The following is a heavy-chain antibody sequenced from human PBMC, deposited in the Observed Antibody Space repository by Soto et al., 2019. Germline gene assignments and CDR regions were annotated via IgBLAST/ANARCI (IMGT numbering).Heavy chain of an antibody. J-gene: IGHJ4*02. CDR3: ARGQYYRSGRGFID. CDR2: IIPVLGMA. CDR1: GGTFSSYT. Sequence: QVQLVQSGAEVRKPGSSVKVSCKASGGTFSSYTINWVRQAPGQGLEWMGRIIPVLGMANLAQRFQGRLTITADKSSTTAYMHLSSLTSEDTAVYYCARGQYYRSGRGFIDWGQGTLVIVSS. D-gene: IGHD3-10*01. V-gene: IGHV1-69*04.